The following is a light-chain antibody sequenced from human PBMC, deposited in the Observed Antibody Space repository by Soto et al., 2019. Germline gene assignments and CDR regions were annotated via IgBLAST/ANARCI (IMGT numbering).Light chain of an antibody. V-gene: IGKV3-20*01. Sequence: EVVLTQSPGTLSLSPGERATLSCRASQSVSSGYLAWYQQKPGQAPRPLIYGASSRATGIPDRFSGSGSGTDFTLTISRLEPEEFAVYYCQQYGSSHWTFGQGTKVEIK. J-gene: IGKJ1*01. CDR3: QQYGSSHWT. CDR1: QSVSSGY. CDR2: GAS.